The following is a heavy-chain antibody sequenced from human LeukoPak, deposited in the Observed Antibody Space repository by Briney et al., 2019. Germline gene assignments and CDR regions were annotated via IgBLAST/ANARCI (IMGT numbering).Heavy chain of an antibody. V-gene: IGHV3-21*01. CDR1: GFTFSSYS. D-gene: IGHD6-13*01. Sequence: GGSLRLSCAASGFTFSSYSMNWVRQAPGKGLEWASSISSSSSYIYYADSVKGRFTISRDNAKNSLYLQMNSLRAEDTAVYYCASSAGGNWYFDLWGRGTLVTVSS. CDR2: ISSSSSYI. CDR3: ASSAGGNWYFDL. J-gene: IGHJ2*01.